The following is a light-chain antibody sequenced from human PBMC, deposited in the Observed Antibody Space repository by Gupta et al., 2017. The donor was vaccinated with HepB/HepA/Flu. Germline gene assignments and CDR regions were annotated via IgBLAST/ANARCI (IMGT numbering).Light chain of an antibody. CDR3: QAWDSRVV. CDR1: KLGDKY. V-gene: IGLV3-1*01. J-gene: IGLJ2*01. CDR2: QDS. Sequence: SYELTQPPSVSVSPGQTASITCSGEKLGDKYACWYQQKPGQSPVLVIYQDSKRPSGIPERFSGSNSGNTATLTISGTQAMDEADYYCQAWDSRVVFGGGTKLTVL.